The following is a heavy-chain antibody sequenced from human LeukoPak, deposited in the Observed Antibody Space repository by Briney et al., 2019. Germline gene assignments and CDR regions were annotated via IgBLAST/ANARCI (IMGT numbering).Heavy chain of an antibody. V-gene: IGHV4-39*07. CDR1: GGSISSSSYY. J-gene: IGHJ4*02. CDR3: ARGDSSSLFDY. Sequence: SETLSLTCTVSGGSISSSSYYWGWIRQPPGKGLEWIGTIYHNGRTYYNPSLKSRVTISLDTSKNQFSLDLTSVTAADTAVYYCARGDSSSLFDYWGQGTLVTVSS. D-gene: IGHD6-13*01. CDR2: IYHNGRT.